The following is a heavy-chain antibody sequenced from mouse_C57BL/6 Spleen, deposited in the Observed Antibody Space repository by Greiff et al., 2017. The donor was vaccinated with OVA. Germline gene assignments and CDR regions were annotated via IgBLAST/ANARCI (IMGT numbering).Heavy chain of an antibody. CDR1: GYAFSSSW. V-gene: IGHV1-82*01. Sequence: VQRVESGPELVKPGASVKISCKASGYAFSSSWMNWVKQRPGKGLEWIGRIYPGDGDTNYNGKFKGKATLTADKSSSTAYMQLSSLTSEDSAVYFCAREDGYYNDFDYWGQGTTLTVSS. CDR2: IYPGDGDT. D-gene: IGHD2-3*01. J-gene: IGHJ2*01. CDR3: AREDGYYNDFDY.